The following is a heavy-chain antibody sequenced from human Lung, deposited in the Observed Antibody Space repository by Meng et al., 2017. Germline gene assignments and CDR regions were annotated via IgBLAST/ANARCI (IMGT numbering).Heavy chain of an antibody. D-gene: IGHD6-13*01. CDR2: INPKSGDT. J-gene: IGHJ4*02. Sequence: HVLLVQAWGEVQWPWASVQVHCKAAAYTLPDDWLHWVRRAPGQSLEWMVRINPKSGDTHYAQRFQGRVTMTGDTSISTAYMELSGLRSDDTAMYYCARDEDISAAGKLFGDYWGQGTLVTVSS. CDR1: AYTLPDDW. V-gene: IGHV1-2*06. CDR3: ARDEDISAAGKLFGDY.